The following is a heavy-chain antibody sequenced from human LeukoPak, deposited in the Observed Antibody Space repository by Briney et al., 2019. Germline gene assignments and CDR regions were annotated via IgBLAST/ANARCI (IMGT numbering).Heavy chain of an antibody. Sequence: GGSLRLSCAASGFTFSSYSMNWVRQAPGKGLEWVSYISSSSSTIYYADSVKGRFTISRDNAKNSLYLQMNSLRAEDTAVYYCARDRSGEGVWGQGTTVTVSS. J-gene: IGHJ6*02. CDR3: ARDRSGEGV. D-gene: IGHD3-10*01. CDR1: GFTFSSYS. CDR2: ISSSSSTI. V-gene: IGHV3-48*01.